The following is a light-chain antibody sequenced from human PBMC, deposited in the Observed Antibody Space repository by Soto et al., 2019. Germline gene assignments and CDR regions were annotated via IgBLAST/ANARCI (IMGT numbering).Light chain of an antibody. Sequence: QSVLTQPRAVSGSPGQSVTISCTGTGSDVGGYNYVSWYQQYPGKAPKFVIYDVNKRPSGVPDRFSGSKSGNTASLTISGLPAEDEADYYCCSYTGTSTWVFGVGTEVTVL. CDR2: DVN. J-gene: IGLJ3*02. CDR1: GSDVGGYNY. CDR3: CSYTGTSTWV. V-gene: IGLV2-11*01.